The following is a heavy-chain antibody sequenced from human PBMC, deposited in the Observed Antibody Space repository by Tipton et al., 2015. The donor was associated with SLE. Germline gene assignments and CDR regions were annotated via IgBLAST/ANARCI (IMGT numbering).Heavy chain of an antibody. Sequence: TLSLTCAVYGGSFSGYYWSWIRQPLGKGLEWIGEINHSGSTNYNPSLKSRVTISVDTSKNQFSLKLSSVTAADTAVYYCARGVVVAAGWFDPWGQGTLVTVSS. J-gene: IGHJ5*02. CDR2: INHSGST. CDR3: ARGVVVAAGWFDP. D-gene: IGHD2-15*01. CDR1: GGSFSGYY. V-gene: IGHV4-34*01.